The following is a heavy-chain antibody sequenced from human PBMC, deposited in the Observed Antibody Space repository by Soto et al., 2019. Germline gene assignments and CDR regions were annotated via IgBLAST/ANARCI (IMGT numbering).Heavy chain of an antibody. V-gene: IGHV4-39*01. CDR3: ARQKVGLRFLEWLLDFDY. J-gene: IGHJ4*02. D-gene: IGHD3-3*01. Sequence: ASETLSLTCTVSGSSISSSSYYWGWIRQPPGKGLEWIGSIYYSGSTYYNPSLKSRVTISVDTSKNQFSLKLSSVIAADTAVYYCARQKVGLRFLEWLLDFDYWGQGTLVTVSS. CDR1: GSSISSSSYY. CDR2: IYYSGST.